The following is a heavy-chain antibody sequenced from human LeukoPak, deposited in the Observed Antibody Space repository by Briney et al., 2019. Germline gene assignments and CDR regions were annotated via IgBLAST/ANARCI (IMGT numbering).Heavy chain of an antibody. V-gene: IGHV5-51*01. Sequence: GESLKISCQGSGYSFSNYWTGGVRQMPGKGLELMGIIYPDDSDTRYSPSFQGQVTISADKSISAAYLQWSSLKASDTAMYYCARHSNDHTDYWGQGTLVTVSS. D-gene: IGHD1-1*01. CDR1: GYSFSNYW. CDR3: ARHSNDHTDY. CDR2: IYPDDSDT. J-gene: IGHJ4*02.